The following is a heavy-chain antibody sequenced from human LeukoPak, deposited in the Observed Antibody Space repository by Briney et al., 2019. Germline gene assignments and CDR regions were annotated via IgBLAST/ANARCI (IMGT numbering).Heavy chain of an antibody. Sequence: PGGSLRLSCAASGFTFSSYAMSWVRQPPGKGLEWIGYIYYSGTTNYNPSLKSRVTMSVVTSKNQFSLKLSSVTAADTAVYYCARHSDFWSGLDFWGQGTLVTVSS. CDR2: IYYSGTT. CDR3: ARHSDFWSGLDF. CDR1: GFTFSSYA. D-gene: IGHD3-3*01. J-gene: IGHJ4*02. V-gene: IGHV4-59*08.